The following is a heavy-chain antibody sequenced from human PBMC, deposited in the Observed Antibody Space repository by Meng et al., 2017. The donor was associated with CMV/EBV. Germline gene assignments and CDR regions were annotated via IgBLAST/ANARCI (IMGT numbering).Heavy chain of an antibody. J-gene: IGHJ5*02. CDR3: ARGYYYDSSGYSNWSDP. CDR1: GFTFSSYW. D-gene: IGHD3-22*01. Sequence: GGSLRLSCAASGFTFSSYWMHWVRQAPGKGLVWVSRINSDGSSTSYADSVKGRFTITRDNAKNSLFLQMNSLRAEDTAVYYCARGYYYDSSGYSNWSDPWGQGTLVTVSS. V-gene: IGHV3-74*01. CDR2: INSDGSST.